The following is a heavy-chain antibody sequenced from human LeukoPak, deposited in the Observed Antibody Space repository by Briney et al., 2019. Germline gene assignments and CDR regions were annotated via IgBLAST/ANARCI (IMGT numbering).Heavy chain of an antibody. J-gene: IGHJ4*02. V-gene: IGHV3-30*02. CDR3: ARVRSPRYFDY. CDR2: MRYDGSNR. CDR1: GFTFSSYG. Sequence: PGGSLRLSCAASGFTFSSYGMHWVRQAPGKGLEWVAFMRYDGSNRNYADSVKGRFTISRDNSKNTLYLQMNSLRAEDTAVYYCARVRSPRYFDYWGQGTLVTVSS.